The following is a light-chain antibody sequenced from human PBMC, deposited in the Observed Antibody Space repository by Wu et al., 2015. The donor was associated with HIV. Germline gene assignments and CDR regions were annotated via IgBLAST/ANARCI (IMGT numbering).Light chain of an antibody. Sequence: EIVLTQSPGTLSLSPGERATLSCRASQTVDSNLLAWYQQKPGQTPRLVIYGASTRAAGLPDRFSGSGSGTDFTLTISRLDPEDFAVYYCQQYGTSLLSFGQGTKLEIK. CDR2: GAS. CDR3: QQYGTSLLS. V-gene: IGKV3-20*01. CDR1: QTVDSNL. J-gene: IGKJ2*03.